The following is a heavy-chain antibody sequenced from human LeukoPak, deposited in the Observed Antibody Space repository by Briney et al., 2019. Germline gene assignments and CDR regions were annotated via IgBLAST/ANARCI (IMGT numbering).Heavy chain of an antibody. V-gene: IGHV1-2*06. D-gene: IGHD3-22*01. CDR1: GYTFTGYY. CDR2: INPNSGGT. Sequence: ASVKVSCKASGYTFTGYYMHWVRQAPGQGLEWMGRINPNSGGTNCAQKFQGRVTMTRDTSISTAHMELSRLRSDDTAVYYCARAKYYYDSSGHPEDYWGQGTLVTVSS. J-gene: IGHJ4*02. CDR3: ARAKYYYDSSGHPEDY.